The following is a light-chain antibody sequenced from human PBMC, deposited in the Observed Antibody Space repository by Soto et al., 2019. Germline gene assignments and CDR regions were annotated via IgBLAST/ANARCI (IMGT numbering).Light chain of an antibody. CDR2: EVS. CDR3: GSHAGNNMGV. Sequence: QSALTQPPAASGSPGQSVTISCTGTSSDVGGYKYVSWYQQHPGKAPKLLIYEVSQRPSGVPDRFSGSKSGNTASLTVSGLQAEDEADYYCGSHAGNNMGVFGGGTKLTVL. J-gene: IGLJ3*02. CDR1: SSDVGGYKY. V-gene: IGLV2-8*01.